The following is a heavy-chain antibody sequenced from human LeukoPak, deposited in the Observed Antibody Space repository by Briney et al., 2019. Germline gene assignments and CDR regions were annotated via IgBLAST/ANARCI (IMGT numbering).Heavy chain of an antibody. V-gene: IGHV3-74*01. CDR1: GFTFSNYW. CDR2: INTDGSRI. D-gene: IGHD2-2*01. J-gene: IGHJ6*03. Sequence: GGSLRLSCAASGFTFSNYWMHWVRQAPGKGLVWVSRINTDGSRITYADSVKGRFTISRDNSKNTLYLQMNSLRAEDTAVYYCARDASYCSSTSCYYYYYMDVWGKGTTVTVSS. CDR3: ARDASYCSSTSCYYYYYMDV.